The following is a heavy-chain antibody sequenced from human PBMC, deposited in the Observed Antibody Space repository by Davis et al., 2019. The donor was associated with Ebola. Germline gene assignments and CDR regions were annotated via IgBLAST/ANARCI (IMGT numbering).Heavy chain of an antibody. CDR3: AKDIRVLRFLEWLLYSDGMDV. V-gene: IGHV3-9*01. Sequence: SLKISCAASGFTFDDYAMHWVRQAPGKGLEWVSGISWNSGSIGYADSVKGRFTISRDNAKNSLYLQMNSLRAEDTALYYCAKDIRVLRFLEWLLYSDGMDVWGKGTTVTVSS. D-gene: IGHD3-3*01. J-gene: IGHJ6*04. CDR1: GFTFDDYA. CDR2: ISWNSGSI.